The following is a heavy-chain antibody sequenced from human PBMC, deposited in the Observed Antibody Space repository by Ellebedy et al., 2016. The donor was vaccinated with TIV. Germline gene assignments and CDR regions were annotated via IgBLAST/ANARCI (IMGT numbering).Heavy chain of an antibody. D-gene: IGHD3-22*01. CDR3: ARGDNYYYDRSGYYYSY. CDR1: GYTFTSYF. CDR2: INPTSGSS. V-gene: IGHV1-46*01. J-gene: IGHJ4*02. Sequence: ASVKVSCKASGYTFTSYFLYWVRQAPGQGLEWMGIINPTSGSSNYAQKFQGRVTVTRDTSTSTVYMELSSLRSEDTAVYYCARGDNYYYDRSGYYYSYWGQGTLVTVSS.